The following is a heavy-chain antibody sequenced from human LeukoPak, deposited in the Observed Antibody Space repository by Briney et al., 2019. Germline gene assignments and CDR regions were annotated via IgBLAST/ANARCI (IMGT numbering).Heavy chain of an antibody. CDR2: IYYSGST. J-gene: IGHJ4*02. Sequence: PSQTLSLTCTVSGGSISSYYWSWIRQPPGKGLEWIGYIYYSGSTNYNPSLKSRVTISVDTSKNQFSLKLSSVTAADTAVYYCARHGAVAGPTHFDYWGQGTLVTVSS. CDR3: ARHGAVAGPTHFDY. D-gene: IGHD6-19*01. CDR1: GGSISSYY. V-gene: IGHV4-59*08.